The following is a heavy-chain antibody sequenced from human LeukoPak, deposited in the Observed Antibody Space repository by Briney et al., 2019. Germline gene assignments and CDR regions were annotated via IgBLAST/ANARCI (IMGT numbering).Heavy chain of an antibody. CDR2: ISSSSSTI. D-gene: IGHD3-22*01. J-gene: IGHJ5*02. Sequence: GGSLRLSCAASGFTFSSYAMNWVRQAPGKGLEWVSYISSSSSTIYYADSVKGRFTISRDNAKNSLYLQMNSLRAEDTAVYYCARAEYYDSSGPFDPWGQGTLVTVSS. CDR3: ARAEYYDSSGPFDP. CDR1: GFTFSSYA. V-gene: IGHV3-48*04.